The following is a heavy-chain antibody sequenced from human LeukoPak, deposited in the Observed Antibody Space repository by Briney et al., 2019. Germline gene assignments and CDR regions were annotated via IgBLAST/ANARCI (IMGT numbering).Heavy chain of an antibody. Sequence: GGSLRLSCASSGFTFSNYVLYWVRQAPGKGLEWVAGMSHDGSNIYYADPVKGRFTVSRDNSKNTLYLQMNSLRVEDTAVYSCARESFGDYYFDYWSQGTLVTVSS. CDR1: GFTFSNYV. J-gene: IGHJ4*02. CDR3: ARESFGDYYFDY. D-gene: IGHD4-17*01. V-gene: IGHV3-30*14. CDR2: MSHDGSNI.